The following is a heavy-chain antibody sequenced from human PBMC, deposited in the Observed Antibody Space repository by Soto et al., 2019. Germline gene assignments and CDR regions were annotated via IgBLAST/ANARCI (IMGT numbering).Heavy chain of an antibody. D-gene: IGHD6-13*01. CDR2: ISGSGGST. V-gene: IGHV3-23*01. J-gene: IGHJ6*02. CDR3: AKGHSSSPSPQYYYYGMDV. CDR1: GLTFSSFV. Sequence: EVQLLESGGGEVQPGGSLRLSCTASGLTFSSFVMSWVRQAPGKGLEWVSGISGSGGSTYHADSVKGRFIISRDNSKNVLYLQMNSVRAEDTAVYYCAKGHSSSPSPQYYYYGMDVWGQGTTVTVSS.